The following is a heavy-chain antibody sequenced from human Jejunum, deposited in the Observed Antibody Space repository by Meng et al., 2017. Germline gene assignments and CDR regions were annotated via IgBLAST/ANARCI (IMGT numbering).Heavy chain of an antibody. V-gene: IGHV3-23*01. Sequence: GGSLRLSCAASGFTFSSSAMSWVRQAPGKGLEWVSSINTDGSTYYADSVKSRFTISRDKSKNKLYLQMTSLRAEDTALYYCAKLVHYWGQGTLVTVSS. J-gene: IGHJ4*02. CDR2: INTDGST. D-gene: IGHD2-21*01. CDR1: GFTFSSSA. CDR3: AKLVHY.